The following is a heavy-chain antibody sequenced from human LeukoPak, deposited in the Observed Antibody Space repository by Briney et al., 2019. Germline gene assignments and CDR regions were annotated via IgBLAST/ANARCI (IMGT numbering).Heavy chain of an antibody. CDR3: ARLDGGCDNNYHAGWFDP. Sequence: PSETLSLTCTVSGGSISSSSYYWGWIRQPPGKGLEWIGSIYYSGSTYYNPSLESRLTISVDTSKNQFSLKLSSVTAADTAVYYCARLDGGCDNNYHAGWFDPWGQGTLVTVSS. CDR2: IYYSGST. J-gene: IGHJ5*02. CDR1: GGSISSSSYY. D-gene: IGHD2-21*01. V-gene: IGHV4-39*07.